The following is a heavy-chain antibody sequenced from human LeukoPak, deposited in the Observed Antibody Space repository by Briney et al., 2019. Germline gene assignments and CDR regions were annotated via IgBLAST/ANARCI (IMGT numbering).Heavy chain of an antibody. Sequence: PSETLSLTCTVSGGSISSYYWSWIRQPAGKGLEWMGRIYTSGSTNYNPSLKSRVTMSVDTSKNQFSLKLSSVTAADTAVYYCAREAYYYDSSGQNTLGYWGQGTLVTVSS. CDR3: AREAYYYDSSGQNTLGY. V-gene: IGHV4-4*07. D-gene: IGHD3-22*01. CDR1: GGSISSYY. CDR2: IYTSGST. J-gene: IGHJ4*02.